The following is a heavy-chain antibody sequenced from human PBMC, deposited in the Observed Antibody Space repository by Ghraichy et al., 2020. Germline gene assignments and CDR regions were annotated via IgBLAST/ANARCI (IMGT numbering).Heavy chain of an antibody. Sequence: SCAASGFNFSSYSMNWVRQPPGKGLEWVSYISLSSNTIYYADSVKGRFTISRDNAKNSLYLQMNSLRDEDTAVYYCARRGPQGSSYDYWGQGTLVTVSS. D-gene: IGHD6-6*01. CDR2: ISLSSNTI. V-gene: IGHV3-48*02. CDR3: ARRGPQGSSYDY. J-gene: IGHJ4*02. CDR1: GFNFSSYS.